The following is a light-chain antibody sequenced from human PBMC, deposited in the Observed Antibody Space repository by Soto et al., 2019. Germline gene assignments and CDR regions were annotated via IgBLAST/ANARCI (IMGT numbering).Light chain of an antibody. Sequence: DIQMTQSPSTLSASVGDRVTIICRASQSISSWLAWYQQKPGKAPKLLIYKASSLESGVPSRFSGSGSGTEFTLTISSLQPDDFATYYCQQYNSYSPWTFGQGTKVEIK. CDR3: QQYNSYSPWT. CDR2: KAS. CDR1: QSISSW. J-gene: IGKJ1*01. V-gene: IGKV1-5*03.